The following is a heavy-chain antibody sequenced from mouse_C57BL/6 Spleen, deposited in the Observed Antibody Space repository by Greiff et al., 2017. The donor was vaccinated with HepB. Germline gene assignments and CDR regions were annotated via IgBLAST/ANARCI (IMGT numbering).Heavy chain of an antibody. CDR3: ARRPPRYYCGSSYGYYFDY. D-gene: IGHD1-1*01. J-gene: IGHJ2*01. V-gene: IGHV1-9*01. CDR2: ILPGSGST. Sequence: QVQLQQSGAELMKPGASVKLSCKATGYTFTGYWIEWVKQRPGHGLEWIGEILPGSGSTNYNEKFKGKATFTADTSSNTAYMKLSSLTTEDSAIYYCARRPPRYYCGSSYGYYFDYWGQGTTLTVSS. CDR1: GYTFTGYW.